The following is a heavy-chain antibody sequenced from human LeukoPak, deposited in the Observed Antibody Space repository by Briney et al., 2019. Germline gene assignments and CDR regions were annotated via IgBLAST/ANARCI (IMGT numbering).Heavy chain of an antibody. J-gene: IGHJ3*02. Sequence: PGGSLRLSCAASGFTFSSNAMHWVRQAPGKGLEWVAVISYDGGNKYYADSVKGRFTISRDNSKNTLYLQMNSLRAEDTAVYYCASAAGRYQLLYEGAFDIWGQGTMVTVSS. CDR1: GFTFSSNA. CDR3: ASAAGRYQLLYEGAFDI. CDR2: ISYDGGNK. V-gene: IGHV3-30-3*01. D-gene: IGHD2-2*02.